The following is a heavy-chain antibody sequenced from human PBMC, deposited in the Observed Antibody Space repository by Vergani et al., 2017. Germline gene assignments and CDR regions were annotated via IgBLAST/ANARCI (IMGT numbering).Heavy chain of an antibody. CDR3: AHSWNFGRRDWFDS. V-gene: IGHV1-2*02. CDR2: ISPKTGDT. D-gene: IGHD1-26*01. Sequence: QVQLMQSGPVMKKPGGSMKVSCQASESTSSDYNIHWVRQVPGQGLQWMGWISPKTGDTDYLQRFQDRVTMTRDASTKTVYLKMTRLTSDDTAIYYCAHSWNFGRRDWFDSWGPGTLVTVSS. J-gene: IGHJ5*01. CDR1: ESTSSDYN.